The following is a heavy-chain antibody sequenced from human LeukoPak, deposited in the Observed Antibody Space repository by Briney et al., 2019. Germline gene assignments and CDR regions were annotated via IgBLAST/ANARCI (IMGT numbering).Heavy chain of an antibody. CDR2: VYPGDSDT. Sequence: GESLKISCKGSGYSFTSYWIGWVRQMPGRGLAWMGIVYPGDSDTRYSPSFQGQVTISADKSISTAYLQWSSLKASDTAMYYCARRPTFGGVIVSNDAFDIWGQGTMVTVSS. CDR1: GYSFTSYW. CDR3: ARRPTFGGVIVSNDAFDI. J-gene: IGHJ3*02. V-gene: IGHV5-51*01. D-gene: IGHD3-16*02.